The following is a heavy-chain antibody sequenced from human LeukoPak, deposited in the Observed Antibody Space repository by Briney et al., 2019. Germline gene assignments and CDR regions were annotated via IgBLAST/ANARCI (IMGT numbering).Heavy chain of an antibody. CDR2: IKQDGSEK. Sequence: GGSLRLSCAASGFTFSSYWMSWVRQAPGKGLEWVANIKQDGSEKYYVDSVKGRFTISRDNAKNSLYLQMNSLRAEDTAVYYCARRAPYSSSWYGYYYYMDVWGKGTTVTVSS. J-gene: IGHJ6*03. CDR3: ARRAPYSSSWYGYYYYMDV. D-gene: IGHD6-13*01. V-gene: IGHV3-7*01. CDR1: GFTFSSYW.